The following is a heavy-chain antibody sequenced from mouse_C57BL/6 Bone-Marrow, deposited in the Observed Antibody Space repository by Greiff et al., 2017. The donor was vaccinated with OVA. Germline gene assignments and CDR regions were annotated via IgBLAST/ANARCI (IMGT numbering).Heavy chain of an antibody. CDR3: ARRILRYPYYAMDY. Sequence: VQLKESGAELARPGASVKLSCKASGYTFTSYGISWVKQRTGQGLEWIGEIYPRSGNTYYNEKFKGKATLTADKSSSTAYMELRSLTSEDSAVYFCARRILRYPYYAMDYWGQGTSVTVSS. CDR1: GYTFTSYG. V-gene: IGHV1-81*01. J-gene: IGHJ4*01. CDR2: IYPRSGNT. D-gene: IGHD1-1*01.